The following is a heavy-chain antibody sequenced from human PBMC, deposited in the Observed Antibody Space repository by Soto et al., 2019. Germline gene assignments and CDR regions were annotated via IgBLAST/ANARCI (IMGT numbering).Heavy chain of an antibody. Sequence: QITLKESGPTLVRPTQTLTLTCIFSGFSLNTNGVGVGWIRQPPGKSLEWLALIYWDDDKRYSPSLKSRLSLNKDISRNKVVLTMTNMDPVDTATYYCAHRRARTAGRDDAYDVWGQGTLVVVSS. V-gene: IGHV2-5*02. J-gene: IGHJ3*01. CDR1: GFSLNTNGVG. CDR2: IYWDDDK. D-gene: IGHD6-6*01. CDR3: AHRRARTAGRDDAYDV.